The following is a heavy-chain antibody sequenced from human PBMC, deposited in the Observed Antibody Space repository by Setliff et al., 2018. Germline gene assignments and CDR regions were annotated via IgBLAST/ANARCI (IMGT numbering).Heavy chain of an antibody. Sequence: SVKVSCKASGGTFGSSALSWVRQAPGQGLEWMGGIIPMFDTGIYAEKFQGRVSLSADESTSTVYMELTRLRPEDTAIYYCARDKADYYDRSGYSGASDVWGQGTMVTVSS. CDR3: ARDKADYYDRSGYSGASDV. D-gene: IGHD3-22*01. CDR1: GGTFGSSA. CDR2: IIPMFDTG. V-gene: IGHV1-69*13. J-gene: IGHJ3*01.